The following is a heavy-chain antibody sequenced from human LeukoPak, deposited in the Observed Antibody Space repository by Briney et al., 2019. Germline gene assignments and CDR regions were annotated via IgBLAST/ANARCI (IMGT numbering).Heavy chain of an antibody. CDR2: IYYSGST. CDR3: ARTIVVVPAAILGFPFWWFDP. J-gene: IGHJ5*02. Sequence: SQTLSLTCTVSGGSISSGSYYWSWIRQPPGKGLEWIGYIYYSGSTYYNPSLKSRVTISVDTSKNQFSLKLSSVTAADTAVYYCARTIVVVPAAILGFPFWWFDPWGQGTLVTVSS. D-gene: IGHD2-2*02. V-gene: IGHV4-30-4*08. CDR1: GGSISSGSYY.